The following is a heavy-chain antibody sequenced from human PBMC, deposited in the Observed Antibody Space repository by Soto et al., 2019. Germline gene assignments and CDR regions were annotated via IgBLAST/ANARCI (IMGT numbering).Heavy chain of an antibody. V-gene: IGHV3-23*01. CDR3: AKDIVGAPYYYYGMDV. Sequence: GGSLRLSCAASRFTFSSYAMSWVRQAPGKGLEWVSAISGSGGSTYYADSVKGRFTISRDNSKNTLYLQMNSLRAEDTAVYYCAKDIVGAPYYYYGMDVWGQGTTVTVSS. D-gene: IGHD1-26*01. CDR2: ISGSGGST. CDR1: RFTFSSYA. J-gene: IGHJ6*02.